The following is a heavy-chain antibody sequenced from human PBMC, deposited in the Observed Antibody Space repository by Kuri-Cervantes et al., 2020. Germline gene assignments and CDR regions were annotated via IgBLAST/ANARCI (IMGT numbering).Heavy chain of an antibody. CDR2: MNPNSGST. CDR1: GYTFTSYD. V-gene: IGHV1-8*01. D-gene: IGHD5-18*01. J-gene: IGHJ4*02. CDR3: ARHGRIQLWLPEFDY. Sequence: ASVKVSCKASGYTFTSYDINWVRQATGQGLEWMGWMNPNSGSTGYAQKFQGRVTMTRNTSISTAYMELSSLRSEDTAVYYCARHGRIQLWLPEFDYWGQGTLVTVSS.